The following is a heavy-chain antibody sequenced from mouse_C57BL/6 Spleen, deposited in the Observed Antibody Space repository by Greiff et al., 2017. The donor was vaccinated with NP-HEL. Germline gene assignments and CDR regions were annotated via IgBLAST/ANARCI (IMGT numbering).Heavy chain of an antibody. V-gene: IGHV1-69*01. Sequence: VQLQQPGAELVMPGASVKLSCKASGYTFTSYWMHWVKQRPGQGLEWIGEIDPSDSYTNYNQKFKGKSTLTVDKSSSTAYMQLSSLTSEDSAVYYCARSGLRAWFAYWGQGTLVTVSA. D-gene: IGHD1-1*01. CDR1: GYTFTSYW. J-gene: IGHJ3*01. CDR3: ARSGLRAWFAY. CDR2: IDPSDSYT.